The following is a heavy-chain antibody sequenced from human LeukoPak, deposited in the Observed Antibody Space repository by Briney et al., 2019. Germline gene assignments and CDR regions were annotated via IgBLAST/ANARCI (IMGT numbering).Heavy chain of an antibody. V-gene: IGHV1-18*01. CDR2: ISAYNGNT. CDR3: ARTPKGGYYYYGMDV. D-gene: IGHD3-16*01. CDR1: GYTFTGYG. Sequence: ASVKVSCKASGYTFTGYGISWVRQAPGQGLEWMGWISAYNGNTNYAQKLQGRVTMTTDTSTSTAYMELRSLRSDDTAVYYCARTPKGGYYYYGMDVWGQGTTVTVSS. J-gene: IGHJ6*02.